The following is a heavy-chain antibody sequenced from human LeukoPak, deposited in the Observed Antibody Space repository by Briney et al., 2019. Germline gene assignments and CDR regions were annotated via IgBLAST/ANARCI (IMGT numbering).Heavy chain of an antibody. V-gene: IGHV3-30*18. CDR3: AKLAGVVPAATTPFDY. CDR2: ISYDGSNK. CDR1: GLTFSRHW. D-gene: IGHD2-2*01. Sequence: GGSLRLSCAASGLTFSRHWMSWVRQAPGKGLEWVAVISYDGSNKYYADSVKGRFTISRDNSKNTLYLQMNSLRAEDTAVYYCAKLAGVVPAATTPFDYWGQGTLVTVSS. J-gene: IGHJ4*02.